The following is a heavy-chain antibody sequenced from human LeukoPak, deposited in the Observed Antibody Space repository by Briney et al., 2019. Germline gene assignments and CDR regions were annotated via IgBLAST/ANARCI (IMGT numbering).Heavy chain of an antibody. V-gene: IGHV1-18*04. D-gene: IGHD1-26*01. Sequence: ASVKVSCKASGYTFTSYYMHWVRQAPGQGLEWMGWISAYNGNTNYAQKLQGRVTMTTDTSTSTAYMELRSLRSDDTAVYYCATTNRWELLNPGDYWGQGTLVTVSS. CDR2: ISAYNGNT. CDR1: GYTFTSYY. J-gene: IGHJ4*02. CDR3: ATTNRWELLNPGDY.